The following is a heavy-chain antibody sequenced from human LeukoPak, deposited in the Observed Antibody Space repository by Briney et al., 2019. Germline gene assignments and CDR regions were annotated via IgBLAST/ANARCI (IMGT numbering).Heavy chain of an antibody. CDR2: IKSKTDGGTT. CDR1: GFTFSNAW. CDR3: TTDRKVLRYLDWSDY. D-gene: IGHD3-9*01. J-gene: IGHJ4*02. Sequence: GGSLRLSCAASGFTFSNAWMSWVRQAPGKGLEWVGRIKSKTDGGTTDYAAPVKVRFTISRDDSKNTLYLQMNSLKTEDTAVYYCTTDRKVLRYLDWSDYWGQGTLVTVSS. V-gene: IGHV3-15*01.